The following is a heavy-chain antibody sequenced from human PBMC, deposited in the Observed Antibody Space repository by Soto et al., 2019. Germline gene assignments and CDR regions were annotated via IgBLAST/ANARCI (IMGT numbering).Heavy chain of an antibody. CDR3: ARAYSGYDSGFSDY. CDR1: GGSISSGGYY. D-gene: IGHD5-12*01. Sequence: PSETLSLTCTVSGGSISSGGYYWSWIRQHPGKGLEWIGYIYYSGSTYYNPSLKSRVTISVDTSKNQFSLKLSSVTAADTAVYYCARAYSGYDSGFSDYWGQGTLVTVSS. V-gene: IGHV4-31*03. J-gene: IGHJ4*02. CDR2: IYYSGST.